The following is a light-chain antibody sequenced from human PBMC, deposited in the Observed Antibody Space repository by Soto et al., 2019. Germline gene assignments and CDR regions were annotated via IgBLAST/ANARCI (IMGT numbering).Light chain of an antibody. V-gene: IGKV4-1*01. CDR2: WAS. J-gene: IGKJ1*01. CDR1: QSVLYSSNNNNY. CDR3: QESYSTS. Sequence: IVMTQSPDSLAVSLGERATINCKSSQSVLYSSNNNNYIAWYQQKPGQPPKLIIYWASTRESGVPDRFSGSGSGTDFTLTISSLQAEDIATYYCQESYSTSFGQGTKVDI.